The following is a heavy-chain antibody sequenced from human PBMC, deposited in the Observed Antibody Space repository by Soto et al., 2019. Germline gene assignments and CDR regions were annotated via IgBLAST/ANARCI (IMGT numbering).Heavy chain of an antibody. J-gene: IGHJ3*02. CDR3: ASGRDYGHYTEPGALDI. CDR2: INSDGSST. CDR1: GFTFSSYW. Sequence: GGSLRLSCAASGFTFSSYWMHWVRQAPGKGLVWVSRINSDGSSTSYADSVKGRFTISRDNAKNTLYPQMNSLRAEDTAVYYCASGRDYGHYTEPGALDIWGQGTMVTVSS. D-gene: IGHD4-17*01. V-gene: IGHV3-74*01.